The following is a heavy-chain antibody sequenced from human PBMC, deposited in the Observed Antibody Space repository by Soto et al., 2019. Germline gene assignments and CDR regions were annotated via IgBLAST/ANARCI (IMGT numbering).Heavy chain of an antibody. D-gene: IGHD6-13*01. Sequence: PSETLSLTCTVSGGSISSYYWSWMRQPPGKGLEWIGYIYYSGSTNYNPSLKSRVTISVDTSKNQFSLKLSSVTAADTAVYYCARLTSAPVYSTSWYWFDPWDRGTL. CDR1: GGSISSYY. CDR3: ARLTSAPVYSTSWYWFDP. V-gene: IGHV4-59*01. J-gene: IGHJ5*02. CDR2: IYYSGST.